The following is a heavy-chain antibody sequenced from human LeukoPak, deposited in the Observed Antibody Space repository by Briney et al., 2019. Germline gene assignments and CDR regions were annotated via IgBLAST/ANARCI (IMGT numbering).Heavy chain of an antibody. J-gene: IGHJ4*02. CDR1: GGSISSYY. D-gene: IGHD5-18*01. Sequence: SETLSLTCTVSGGSISSYYWSWIRQPPGKGLEWIGYIYYSGSTNYNPSLKSRVTISVDTSKNQFSLKLRSVTAADTAVYYCARVHPNIGYSYSRYWFDYWGQGTLVTVSS. V-gene: IGHV4-59*01. CDR3: ARVHPNIGYSYSRYWFDY. CDR2: IYYSGST.